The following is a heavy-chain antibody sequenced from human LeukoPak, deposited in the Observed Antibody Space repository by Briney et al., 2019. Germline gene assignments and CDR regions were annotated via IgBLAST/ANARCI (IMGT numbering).Heavy chain of an antibody. Sequence: GGSLRLSCAGSGFSFSSHGMNWVRQAPGKGLEWVSGISPSGDITYYTDSVRGRFTISRDNFKNTLSLQMNSLRAEDTAVYYCAKDPERFGELPFDHWGQGTLVTVSS. CDR2: ISPSGDIT. CDR3: AKDPERFGELPFDH. D-gene: IGHD3-10*01. V-gene: IGHV3-23*01. CDR1: GFSFSSHG. J-gene: IGHJ4*02.